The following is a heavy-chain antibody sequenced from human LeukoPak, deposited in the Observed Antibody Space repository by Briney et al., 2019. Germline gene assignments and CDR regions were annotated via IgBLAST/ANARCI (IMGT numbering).Heavy chain of an antibody. CDR2: IYYSGST. Sequence: SETLSLTCTVSGGSISSYYWSWIRQPPGKGLEWIRYIYYSGSTNYNPSLKSRVTVSVGTSKNQFSLKLSSVTAADTAVYYCARAVSSGWYLDWFDPWGQGTLVTVSS. J-gene: IGHJ5*02. D-gene: IGHD6-19*01. CDR3: ARAVSSGWYLDWFDP. V-gene: IGHV4-59*01. CDR1: GGSISSYY.